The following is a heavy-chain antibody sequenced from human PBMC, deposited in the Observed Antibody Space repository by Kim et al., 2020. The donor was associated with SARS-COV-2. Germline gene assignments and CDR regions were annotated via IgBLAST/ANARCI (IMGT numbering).Heavy chain of an antibody. J-gene: IGHJ4*02. CDR3: ANDRLGSPSRGFDC. D-gene: IGHD2-2*01. Sequence: GGSLRLSCAASGFTFSNYAIAWVRQAPGEGLEWVSEINASGAGTYYADSVKGRFTTSRDNSKNTLFLEMNSLRAEDTAVYYCANDRLGSPSRGFDCWGQGTLVTVSS. CDR2: INASGAGT. CDR1: GFTFSNYA. V-gene: IGHV3-23*01.